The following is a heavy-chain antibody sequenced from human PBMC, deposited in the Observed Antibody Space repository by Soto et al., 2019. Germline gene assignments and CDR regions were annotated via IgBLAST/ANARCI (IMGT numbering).Heavy chain of an antibody. D-gene: IGHD3-3*01. V-gene: IGHV4-59*01. J-gene: IGHJ5*02. CDR3: ARDSTPTRFLEWLSPHWFDP. CDR2: IYYSGST. Sequence: SETLSLTCPVSGCSISSYYWSWIRQPPGKGLEWIGYIYYSGSTNYNPSLKSRVTISVDTSKNQFSLKLSSVTAADTAVYYCARDSTPTRFLEWLSPHWFDPWGQGTLVTVSS. CDR1: GCSISSYY.